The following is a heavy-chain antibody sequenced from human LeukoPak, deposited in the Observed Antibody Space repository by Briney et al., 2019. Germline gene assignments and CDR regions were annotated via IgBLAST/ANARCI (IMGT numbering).Heavy chain of an antibody. CDR1: GFTFSSYS. CDR3: ASPQSVLRTPPPDY. J-gene: IGHJ4*02. D-gene: IGHD4/OR15-4a*01. CDR2: ISSSSSTI. Sequence: PGGSLRLSCAASGFTFSSYSMNWVRQAPGKGLEWVSYISSSSSTIYYADSVKGRFTISRDNAKNTLYLQMNSLRAEDTTVYYCASPQSVLRTPPPDYWGQGTLVTVSS. V-gene: IGHV3-48*01.